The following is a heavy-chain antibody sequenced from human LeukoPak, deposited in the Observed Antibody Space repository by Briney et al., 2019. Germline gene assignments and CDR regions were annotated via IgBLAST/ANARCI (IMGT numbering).Heavy chain of an antibody. V-gene: IGHV3-64D*09. CDR1: ASTFSTYA. D-gene: IGHD3-22*01. J-gene: IGHJ3*02. CDR2: VSSNGGVT. Sequence: PGGSLRLSCSASASTFSTYAMHWVRQAPGEGLEYVSVVSSNGGVTYYADSVKGRFTISRDNSKNTMYLQMSSLRAEDTALYYCVKSSGDYFDSSGILYAFDIWGQGTMVTVSS. CDR3: VKSSGDYFDSSGILYAFDI.